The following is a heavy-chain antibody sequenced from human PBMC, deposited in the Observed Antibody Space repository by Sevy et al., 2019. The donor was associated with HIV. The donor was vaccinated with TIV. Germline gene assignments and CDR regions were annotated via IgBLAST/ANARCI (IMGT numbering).Heavy chain of an antibody. CDR3: AASLVSGSYYYGMDV. Sequence: GGSLRLSCAASGFTFSSYGMHWVRQAPGKGLEWVAVISYDGSNKYYADFVKGRFTISRDNSKNTLYLQMNSLRAEDTAVDYCAASLVSGSYYYGMDVWGQGTTVTVSS. CDR2: ISYDGSNK. CDR1: GFTFSSYG. J-gene: IGHJ6*02. D-gene: IGHD1-26*01. V-gene: IGHV3-30*03.